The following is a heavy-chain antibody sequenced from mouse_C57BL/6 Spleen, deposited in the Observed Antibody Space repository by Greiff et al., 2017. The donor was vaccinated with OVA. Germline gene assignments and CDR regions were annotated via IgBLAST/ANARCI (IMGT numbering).Heavy chain of an antibody. D-gene: IGHD2-4*01. J-gene: IGHJ2*01. CDR2: ILPGSGST. CDR1: GYTFTGYW. Sequence: QVQLQQSGAELMKPGASVKLSCKASGYTFTGYWITWVKQRPGHGLEWIGEILPGSGSTNYNEKFKGKATITADPSSNTAYMQLSSLTTEDSAIDYCARGRLDYPNFDYWGQGTTLTVSS. V-gene: IGHV1-9*01. CDR3: ARGRLDYPNFDY.